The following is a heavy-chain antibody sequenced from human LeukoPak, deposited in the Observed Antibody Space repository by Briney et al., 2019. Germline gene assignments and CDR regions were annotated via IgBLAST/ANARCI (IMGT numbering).Heavy chain of an antibody. CDR2: INPSGGST. CDR1: GYTFTSYY. V-gene: IGHV1-46*01. J-gene: IGHJ4*02. CDR3: ASHISRYQSFDY. D-gene: IGHD2-2*01. Sequence: ASVKVSCKASGYTFTSYYMHWVRQAPGQGLEWMGIINPSGGSTSYAQKFQGRVTMTRDTSTSTVYMELSSLRSEDTAVYYCASHISRYQSFDYWGQGALVTVSS.